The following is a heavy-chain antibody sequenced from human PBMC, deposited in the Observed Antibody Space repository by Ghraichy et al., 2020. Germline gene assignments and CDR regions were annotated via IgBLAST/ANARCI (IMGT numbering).Heavy chain of an antibody. CDR3: AKRTDSGGSRGSAFDI. D-gene: IGHD3-22*01. CDR1: GFTFNSYA. Sequence: LSLTCAATGFTFNSYAMSWVRQAPGKGLEWVSSISGSGGSTYYADSVKGRFSISRDNSKNTLCLQMNSLRGEDTAVYYCAKRTDSGGSRGSAFDIWGQGTTVTVSS. J-gene: IGHJ3*02. V-gene: IGHV3-23*01. CDR2: ISGSGGST.